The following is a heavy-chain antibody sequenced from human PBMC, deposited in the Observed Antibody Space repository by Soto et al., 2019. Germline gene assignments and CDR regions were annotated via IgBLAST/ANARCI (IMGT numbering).Heavy chain of an antibody. V-gene: IGHV4-4*07. D-gene: IGHD6-13*01. CDR3: AMTKYSSSWYGVPLMDV. CDR1: GGSISSYY. Sequence: QVQLQESGPGLVKPSETLSLTCTVSGGSISSYYWSWIRQPAGKGLEWIGRIYTSGSTNYNPSLKSRVTMSVDTSKNQFSLKLSSVTAADTAVYYCAMTKYSSSWYGVPLMDVWGQGTTVTVSS. CDR2: IYTSGST. J-gene: IGHJ6*02.